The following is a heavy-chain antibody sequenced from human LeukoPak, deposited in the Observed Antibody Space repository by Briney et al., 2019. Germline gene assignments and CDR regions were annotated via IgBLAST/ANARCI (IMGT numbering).Heavy chain of an antibody. CDR3: ASHYGAQAAFDI. Sequence: GGSLGLSCAASGLTFSSYGMHWVRQAPGKGLEWVAFIRYDGSNKYYADSVKGRFTISRDNSKNTLYLQMNSLRAEDTAVYYCASHYGAQAAFDIWGQGTMVTVSS. D-gene: IGHD4-17*01. CDR1: GLTFSSYG. CDR2: IRYDGSNK. J-gene: IGHJ3*02. V-gene: IGHV3-30*02.